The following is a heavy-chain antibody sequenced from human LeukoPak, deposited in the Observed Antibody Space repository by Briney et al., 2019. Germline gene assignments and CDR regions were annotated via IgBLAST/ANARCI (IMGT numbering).Heavy chain of an antibody. V-gene: IGHV3-11*01. J-gene: IGHJ4*02. D-gene: IGHD3-9*01. CDR1: GFTFSDYY. Sequence: GGSLRLSCAASGFTFSDYYMSWIRQAPGKGLEWVSYISSSGSTIYYADSVKGRFTISRDNAKNSLYLLMNSLRPEDTALYYCVKGVYYDILTGALDWGQGTLVTVSS. CDR3: VKGVYYDILTGALD. CDR2: ISSSGSTI.